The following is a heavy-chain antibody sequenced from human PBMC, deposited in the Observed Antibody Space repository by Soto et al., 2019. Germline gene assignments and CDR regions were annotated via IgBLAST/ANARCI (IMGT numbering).Heavy chain of an antibody. J-gene: IGHJ4*02. CDR2: VRGSGGST. Sequence: GGSLTLSCAASGFTFSSYAMSWVRQAPGKGLEWVSGVRGSGGSTYYADSVKGRFTISRDKSKNTVYLQMNSLRAEDTVVYYCAKHRVCSSSWCRFDYWGQATLVTVSS. CDR1: GFTFSSYA. D-gene: IGHD6-13*01. V-gene: IGHV3-23*01. CDR3: AKHRVCSSSWCRFDY.